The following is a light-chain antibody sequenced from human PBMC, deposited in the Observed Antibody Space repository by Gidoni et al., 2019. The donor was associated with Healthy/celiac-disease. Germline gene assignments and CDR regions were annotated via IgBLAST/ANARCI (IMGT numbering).Light chain of an antibody. V-gene: IGLV3-21*04. CDR2: YDS. CDR1: NIGSKS. CDR3: QVWDSSSDHRV. J-gene: IGLJ3*02. Sequence: SYVLTQPPPVSVAPGKTARITCGGNNIGSKSVHWYQQKPGQAPVLVIYYDSDRPSGIPERFSGSNSGNTATLTISRVEAGDEADYNCQVWDSSSDHRVFGGGTKLTVL.